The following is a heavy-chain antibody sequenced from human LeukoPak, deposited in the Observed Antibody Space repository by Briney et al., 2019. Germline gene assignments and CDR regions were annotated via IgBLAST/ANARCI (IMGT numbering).Heavy chain of an antibody. CDR3: VGGSYRFHFDY. V-gene: IGHV1-24*01. CDR2: FDPEDGET. J-gene: IGHJ4*02. Sequence: ASVKVSCKASGYTFTGYYMHWVRQAPGKGLEWMGGFDPEDGETIYAQKFQGRVTMTEDTSTDTAYMELSSLRSEDTAVYYCVGGSYRFHFDYWGQGTLVTVSS. CDR1: GYTFTGYY. D-gene: IGHD1-26*01.